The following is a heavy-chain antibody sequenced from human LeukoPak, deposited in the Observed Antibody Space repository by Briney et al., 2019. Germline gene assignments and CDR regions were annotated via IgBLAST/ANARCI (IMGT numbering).Heavy chain of an antibody. CDR3: VAGLDY. V-gene: IGHV3-30-3*01. Sequence: GGSLRLSCATSGLTFSDYWMTWVRQAPGKGLEWVAVISYDGSNKYYADSVKGRFTISRDNSKNTLYLQMNSLRAEDTAVYFAVAGLDYWGQGTLVTVSS. CDR2: ISYDGSNK. CDR1: GLTFSDYW. J-gene: IGHJ4*02. D-gene: IGHD6-19*01.